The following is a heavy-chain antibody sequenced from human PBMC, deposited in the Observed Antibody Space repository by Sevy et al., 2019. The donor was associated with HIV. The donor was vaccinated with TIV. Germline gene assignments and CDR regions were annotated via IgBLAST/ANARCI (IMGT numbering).Heavy chain of an antibody. CDR2: IKQDGSEK. J-gene: IGHJ4*02. Sequence: GGSLRLSCAASGFTFSSYWMSWVRQAPGKGLEWVANIKQDGSEKYYVDSVKGRFTISRDNAKNSLYPQMNSLRAEDTAVYYCARDTGVGAYDYWGQGTLVTVSS. D-gene: IGHD1-26*01. CDR3: ARDTGVGAYDY. CDR1: GFTFSSYW. V-gene: IGHV3-7*01.